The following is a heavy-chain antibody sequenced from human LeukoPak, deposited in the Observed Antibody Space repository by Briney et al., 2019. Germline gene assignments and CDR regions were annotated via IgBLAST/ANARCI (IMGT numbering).Heavy chain of an antibody. Sequence: ASVTVSCKASGYTFTTYGTSWVRQAPGQGLEWMGWISAYNGNTNYAQRLQGRVTMTTDTSTSTAYMELRSLRSDDTAVYYCARQRDPYSSGWYKDYWGQGTLVTVSS. CDR2: ISAYNGNT. V-gene: IGHV1-18*01. D-gene: IGHD6-19*01. J-gene: IGHJ4*02. CDR3: ARQRDPYSSGWYKDY. CDR1: GYTFTTYG.